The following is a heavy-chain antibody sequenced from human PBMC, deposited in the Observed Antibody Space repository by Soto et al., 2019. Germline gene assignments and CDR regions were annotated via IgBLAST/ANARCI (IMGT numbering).Heavy chain of an antibody. CDR1: GGSISSYY. V-gene: IGHV4-59*01. CDR3: ATVGSSWTISYYGMDV. D-gene: IGHD6-13*01. J-gene: IGHJ6*02. Sequence: PSETLSLTCTVSGGSISSYYWSWIRQPPGKGLEWIGYIYYSGSTNYNPSLKSRVTISVDTSKNQFSLKLSSVTAADTAVYYCATVGSSWTISYYGMDVWGQGTTVTVSS. CDR2: IYYSGST.